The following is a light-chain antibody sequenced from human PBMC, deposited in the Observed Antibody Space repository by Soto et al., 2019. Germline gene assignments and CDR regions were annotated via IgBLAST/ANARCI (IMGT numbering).Light chain of an antibody. CDR1: SSDIGAYDY. CDR2: EVR. J-gene: IGLJ2*01. Sequence: QSALTQPASVSGSPGQSITIPCTGTSSDIGAYDYVSWFQQYSGKAPTLIIYEVRFRPSGVSSRFSGSKSGNTASLTISGLQTEDEADYYCGSYASATLIFGGGTKLTVL. V-gene: IGLV2-14*03. CDR3: GSYASATLI.